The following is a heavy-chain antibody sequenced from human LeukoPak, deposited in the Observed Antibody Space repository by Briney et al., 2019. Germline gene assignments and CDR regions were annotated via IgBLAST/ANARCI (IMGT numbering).Heavy chain of an antibody. V-gene: IGHV3-66*01. CDR1: GFTVSSNY. CDR3: ATGSEQQAFDI. D-gene: IGHD1/OR15-1a*01. J-gene: IGHJ3*02. CDR2: IYSGGST. Sequence: GGSPRLSCAASGFTVSSNYMSWVRQAPGKGLEWVSVIYSGGSTYYADSVKGRFTISRDNSKNTLYLQMNSLRAEDTAVYYCATGSEQQAFDIWGQGTMVTVSS.